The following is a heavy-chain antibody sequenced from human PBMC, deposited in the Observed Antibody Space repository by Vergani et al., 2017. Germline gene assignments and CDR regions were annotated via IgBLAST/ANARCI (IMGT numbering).Heavy chain of an antibody. CDR1: GGSISSGGYY. D-gene: IGHD3-22*01. Sequence: QVQLQQWGAGLLKPSQTLSLTCTVSGGSISSGGYYWSWIRQHPGKGLEWIGYIYYSGSTYYNPSLKSRVTISVDTSKNQFSLKLSSGTAADTAVYYCARQNYYDSSGYWPYYYYGMDVWGQGTTVTVSS. J-gene: IGHJ6*02. V-gene: IGHV4-31*03. CDR3: ARQNYYDSSGYWPYYYYGMDV. CDR2: IYYSGST.